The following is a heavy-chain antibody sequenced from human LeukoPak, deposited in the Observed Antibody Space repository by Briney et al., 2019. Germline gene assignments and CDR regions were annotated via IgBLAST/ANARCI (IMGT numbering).Heavy chain of an antibody. V-gene: IGHV6-1*01. Sequence: SQTLSLTCAISGDSVSSNSATWNWIRQSPSRGFEWLGRTYHRSKYYNEYAVSVKSRITINPDTSKNQFYLQLNSVTPEDTAVYYCARGYERRFDPWGQGTLVTVSS. D-gene: IGHD1-1*01. CDR2: TYHRSKYYN. J-gene: IGHJ5*02. CDR1: GDSVSSNSAT. CDR3: ARGYERRFDP.